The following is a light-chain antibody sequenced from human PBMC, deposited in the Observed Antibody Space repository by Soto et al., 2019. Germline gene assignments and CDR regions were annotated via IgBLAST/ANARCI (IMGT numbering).Light chain of an antibody. CDR1: SFNIGTNN. Sequence: QSVLTQPTSASGTPGQRVTMSCPGSSFNIGTNNVNSYQQLPGTAPKLLIYSNNQRPSGAPDRFSGSKSGTSAPLAISGLPSEDEADYYCSSYTTSNTRQRVFGTGTRSPS. J-gene: IGLJ1*01. V-gene: IGLV1-44*01. CDR2: SNN. CDR3: SSYTTSNTRQRV.